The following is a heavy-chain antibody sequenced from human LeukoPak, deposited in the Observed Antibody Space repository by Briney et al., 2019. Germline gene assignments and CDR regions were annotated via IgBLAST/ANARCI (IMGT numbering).Heavy chain of an antibody. CDR1: GGSISSYY. V-gene: IGHV4-59*01. CDR2: IYYSGST. Sequence: PSETLSLTCTVSGGSISSYYWSWIRQPPGKGLEWIGYIYYSGSTNYNPSLKSRVTISVDTSKNQFSLKLSSVTAADTAVYYCARAGVGATLYYFDYWGQGTLVTVSS. D-gene: IGHD1-26*01. J-gene: IGHJ4*02. CDR3: ARAGVGATLYYFDY.